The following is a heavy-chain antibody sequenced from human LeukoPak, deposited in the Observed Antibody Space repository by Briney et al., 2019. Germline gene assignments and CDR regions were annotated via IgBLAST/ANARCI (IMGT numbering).Heavy chain of an antibody. D-gene: IGHD3-22*01. Sequence: PSETLSLTCTVSGGSISSYYWRWIRQPPGKGLEWIGYIYYSRSTNYNPSLKSRVTISVDTSKNQFSLKLSSVTAADTAMYYCARAANYYDSSGYYCDYWGQGTLVTVSS. J-gene: IGHJ4*02. V-gene: IGHV4-59*12. CDR2: IYYSRST. CDR3: ARAANYYDSSGYYCDY. CDR1: GGSISSYY.